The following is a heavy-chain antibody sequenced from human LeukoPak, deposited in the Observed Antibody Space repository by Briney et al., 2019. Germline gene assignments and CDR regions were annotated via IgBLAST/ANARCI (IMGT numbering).Heavy chain of an antibody. V-gene: IGHV5-51*01. J-gene: IGHJ3*02. CDR3: VTDTAMLSDAFDI. D-gene: IGHD5-18*01. CDR2: IYPGDSDT. CDR1: GYSFTSYW. Sequence: GESLKISCKGSGYSFTSYWIGWVRQMPGKGLEWMGIIYPGDSDTRYSPPFQGQVTISADKSISTAYLQWSSLKASDTAMYYCVTDTAMLSDAFDIWGQGTMVTVSS.